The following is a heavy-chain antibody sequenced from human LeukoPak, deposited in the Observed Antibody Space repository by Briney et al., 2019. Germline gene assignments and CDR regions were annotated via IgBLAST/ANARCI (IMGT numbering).Heavy chain of an antibody. CDR2: KDYSGST. CDR3: ARVTGYMIEDYFDY. CDR1: GGSISGYY. V-gene: IGHV4-59*01. J-gene: IGHJ4*02. Sequence: SETLSLTCTVSGGSISGYYWSWIRQPPGKGLEWIGYKDYSGSTNYNRSLKSRVTISVDTSKNQFSLRLSSVTAADTAVYYCARVTGYMIEDYFDYWGQGTLVTVSS. D-gene: IGHD3-22*01.